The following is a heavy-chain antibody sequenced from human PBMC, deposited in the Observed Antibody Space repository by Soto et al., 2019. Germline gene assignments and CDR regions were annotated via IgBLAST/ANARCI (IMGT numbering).Heavy chain of an antibody. V-gene: IGHV4-31*03. CDR1: GGSISSGGYY. D-gene: IGHD2-21*02. Sequence: QVQLQESGPGLVKPSQTLSLTCTVSGGSISSGGYYWSWIRQHPGKGLEWIGYIYYSGSTYYNPSPKSRATISVDTSKNHFSLKLSSVTAADTAVYYCARVCGGDCHYGMDVWGQGTTVTVSS. J-gene: IGHJ6*01. CDR3: ARVCGGDCHYGMDV. CDR2: IYYSGST.